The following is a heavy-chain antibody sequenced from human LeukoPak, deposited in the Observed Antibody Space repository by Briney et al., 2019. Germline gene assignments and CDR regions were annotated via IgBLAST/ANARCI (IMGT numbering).Heavy chain of an antibody. Sequence: ASVKVSCKASGYTFTGYYMHWVRQAPGQGLEWMGWINPNSGGTNYAQKLQGRVTMTTDTSTSTAYMELRSLRSDDTAVYYCARQYGDYDAFDIWGQGTMVTVSS. J-gene: IGHJ3*02. CDR2: INPNSGGT. CDR1: GYTFTGYY. CDR3: ARQYGDYDAFDI. V-gene: IGHV1-2*02. D-gene: IGHD4-17*01.